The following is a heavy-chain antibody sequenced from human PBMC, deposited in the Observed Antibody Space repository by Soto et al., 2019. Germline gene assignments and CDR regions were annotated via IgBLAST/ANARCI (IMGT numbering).Heavy chain of an antibody. CDR1: GFTFSSYS. D-gene: IGHD3-22*01. J-gene: IGHJ6*02. V-gene: IGHV3-21*01. CDR3: ARVFDSVPYYYYGMDV. CDR2: ISSSSSYI. Sequence: GGSLRLSCAASGFTFSSYSMNWVRQAPGKGLEWVSSISSSSSYIYYADSVKGRFTISRDNAKNSLYLQMDSLRAEDTAVYYCARVFDSVPYYYYGMDVWGQGTTVTVSS.